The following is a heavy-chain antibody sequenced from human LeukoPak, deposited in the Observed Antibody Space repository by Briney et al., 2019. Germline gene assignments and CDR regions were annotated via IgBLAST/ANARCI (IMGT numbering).Heavy chain of an antibody. CDR3: AKMGGDGYNPGSFDY. Sequence: GGSLRLSCAASGFTFSSYGMSWVRQAPGKGLEWVSAISGSGGSTYYADSVKGRFTISRDNSKNTLYLQMNSLRAEDTAVYYCAKMGGDGYNPGSFDYWGQGTLVTVSS. CDR1: GFTFSSYG. J-gene: IGHJ4*02. D-gene: IGHD5-24*01. V-gene: IGHV3-23*01. CDR2: ISGSGGST.